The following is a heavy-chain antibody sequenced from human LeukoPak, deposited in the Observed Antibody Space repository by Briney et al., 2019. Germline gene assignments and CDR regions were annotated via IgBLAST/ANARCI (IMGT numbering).Heavy chain of an antibody. J-gene: IGHJ5*02. CDR1: GYTFTNHY. D-gene: IGHD1-26*01. Sequence: ASVKVSCKASGYTFTNHYMHWVRQAPGQGLEWLGLISPSGDKTWNAPKFQGRVTMTRDMSTSTDYLELSSLRSEDTAVYYCARDNSVGDYAWWFDPWGQGTLVTVSS. V-gene: IGHV1-46*01. CDR2: ISPSGDKT. CDR3: ARDNSVGDYAWWFDP.